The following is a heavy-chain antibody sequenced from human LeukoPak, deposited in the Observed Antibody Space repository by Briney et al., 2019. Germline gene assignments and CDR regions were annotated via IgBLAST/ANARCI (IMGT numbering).Heavy chain of an antibody. CDR3: ARDLEQQLAPNWFDP. V-gene: IGHV4-4*07. Sequence: PSETLSLTCTVSGGSISSYYWSWIRQPAGKGLEWIGRIYTSGSTNYNPSLKSRVTMSVDTSKNQFSLKLSSVTAADTAVYYCARDLEQQLAPNWFDPWGQGTLVTVSS. CDR2: IYTSGST. D-gene: IGHD6-13*01. CDR1: GGSISSYY. J-gene: IGHJ5*02.